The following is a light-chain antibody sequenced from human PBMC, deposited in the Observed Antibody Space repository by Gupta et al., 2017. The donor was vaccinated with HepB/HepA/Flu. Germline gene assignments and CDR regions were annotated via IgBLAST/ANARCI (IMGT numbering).Light chain of an antibody. CDR2: KAS. CDR3: QQYNSYSKT. J-gene: IGKJ1*01. CDR1: QSISSW. Sequence: DIQMTQSPSTLSASVGDRVTITCRASQSISSWMAWYQQKPGKAPKLLIYKASSLESVVPSRFSGRVSGTEFTLTISSLQPDDCATYYCQQYNSYSKTFGQGTKVEIK. V-gene: IGKV1-5*03.